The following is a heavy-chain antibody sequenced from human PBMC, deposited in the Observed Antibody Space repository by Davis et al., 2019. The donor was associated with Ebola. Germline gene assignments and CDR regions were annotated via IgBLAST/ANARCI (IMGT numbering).Heavy chain of an antibody. CDR1: GFTFSRYT. CDR2: ISYDGSNK. Sequence: GESLKISCAASGFTFSRYTMDWVRQAPGKGLEWVALISYDGSNKFYADSVKGRFTISRDNSKNTLYVQMNSLRVDDTAVYYCVGTYGGDAFDIWGQGTMVTVSS. D-gene: IGHD4-23*01. J-gene: IGHJ3*02. V-gene: IGHV3-30-3*01. CDR3: VGTYGGDAFDI.